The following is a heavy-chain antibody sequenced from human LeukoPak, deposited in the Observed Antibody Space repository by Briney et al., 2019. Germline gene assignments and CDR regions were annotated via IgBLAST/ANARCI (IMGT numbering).Heavy chain of an antibody. CDR1: GGSISSGDYY. D-gene: IGHD5-18*01. V-gene: IGHV4-30-4*01. Sequence: SETLSLTCTVSGGSISSGDYYWSWIRQPPGKGLEWIGYIYYSGSTYSNPSLKSRVTISVDTSKSQFSLKLTSVTAADTAVYYCARDGYTYGSFDYWGQGTLVTVSS. CDR3: ARDGYTYGSFDY. J-gene: IGHJ4*02. CDR2: IYYSGST.